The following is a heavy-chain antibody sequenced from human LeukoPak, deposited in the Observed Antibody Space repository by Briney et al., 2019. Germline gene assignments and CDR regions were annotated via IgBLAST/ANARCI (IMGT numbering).Heavy chain of an antibody. D-gene: IGHD3-10*01. CDR1: GLTFSKYA. V-gene: IGHV3-23*01. CDR3: AKEYYYGSGSYNFDY. CDR2: ISGSGGST. J-gene: IGHJ4*02. Sequence: PGGSLRLSCAASGLTFSKYAMSWVRQAPGKGLEWVSGISGSGGSTYYADSVKGRFTISRDNSKKTLYLQMNSLRAEDTAVYYCAKEYYYGSGSYNFDYWGQGTLVTVSS.